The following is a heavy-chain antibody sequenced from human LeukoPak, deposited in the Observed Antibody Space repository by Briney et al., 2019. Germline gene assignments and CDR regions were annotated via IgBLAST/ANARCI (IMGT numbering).Heavy chain of an antibody. J-gene: IGHJ4*02. V-gene: IGHV4-39*01. Sequence: SETLSLTCTVSGGSISSSSYYWGWIRQPPGKGLEWIGSIYYSGSTYYNPSLKSRVTISVDTSKNQFSLKLSSVTAADTAVYYCARVYDFWSGYSPAFDYWGQGTLVTVSS. CDR1: GGSISSSSYY. CDR2: IYYSGST. D-gene: IGHD3-3*01. CDR3: ARVYDFWSGYSPAFDY.